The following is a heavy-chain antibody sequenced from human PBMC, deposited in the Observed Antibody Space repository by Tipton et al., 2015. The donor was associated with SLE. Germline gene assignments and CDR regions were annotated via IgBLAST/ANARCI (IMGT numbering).Heavy chain of an antibody. CDR1: GGSISSSY. CDR2: IYFSGST. CDR3: ARDGGAGAGSDFYYLDD. J-gene: IGHJ6*03. V-gene: IGHV4-59*01. Sequence: TLSLTCTVSGGSISSSYWSWIRQPPGKGLEWIGCIYFSGSTKYNPSLRSRVTMSVDPSNSQFSLKLSSVTAADTAVYYCARDGGAGAGSDFYYLDDWGKGTTVNVSS. D-gene: IGHD6-13*01.